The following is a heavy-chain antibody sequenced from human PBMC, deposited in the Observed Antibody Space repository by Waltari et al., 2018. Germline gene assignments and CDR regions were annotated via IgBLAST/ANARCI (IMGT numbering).Heavy chain of an antibody. Sequence: EVQLVESGGGLVKPGGSLRLSCAASGFTFSSHSMNWFRQAPGKGLEWVSSISSSSSYIYYADSVKGRFTISRDNAKNSLYLQMNSLRAEDTAVYYCARAGATKGVDYWGQGTLVTVSS. CDR1: GFTFSSHS. CDR2: ISSSSSYI. D-gene: IGHD1-26*01. J-gene: IGHJ4*02. CDR3: ARAGATKGVDY. V-gene: IGHV3-21*01.